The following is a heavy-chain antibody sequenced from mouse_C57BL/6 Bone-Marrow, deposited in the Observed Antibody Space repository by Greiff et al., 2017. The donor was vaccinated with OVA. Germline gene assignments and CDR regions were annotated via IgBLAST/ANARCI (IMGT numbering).Heavy chain of an antibody. J-gene: IGHJ1*03. CDR1: GFSLTSYG. CDR3: ARNSGTTVVATRYFDV. CDR2: IWSGGST. Sequence: VKLMESGPGLVQPSQSLSITCTVSGFSLTSYGVHWVRQSPGKGLEWLGVIWSGGSTDYNAAFISRLSISKDNSKSQVFFKMNSLQADDTAIYYCARNSGTTVVATRYFDVWGTGTTVTVSS. D-gene: IGHD1-1*01. V-gene: IGHV2-2*01.